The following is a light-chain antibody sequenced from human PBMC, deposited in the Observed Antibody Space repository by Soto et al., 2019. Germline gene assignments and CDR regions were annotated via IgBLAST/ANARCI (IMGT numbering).Light chain of an antibody. CDR1: QGINNY. Sequence: VRMTQSPSSLSASVGDSVTITCRASQGINNYFAWYQQKPGKVPVLLIYSASTLKPGIPSRFSGSGTGTDFTLTISSLQPEDFATYYCQKYDSAPRTFGQGTRLAI. V-gene: IGKV1-27*01. CDR3: QKYDSAPRT. J-gene: IGKJ5*01. CDR2: SAS.